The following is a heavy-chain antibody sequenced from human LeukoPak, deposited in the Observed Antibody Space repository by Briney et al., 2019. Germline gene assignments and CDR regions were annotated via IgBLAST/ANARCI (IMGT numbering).Heavy chain of an antibody. V-gene: IGHV4-4*02. Sequence: PGGSLRLSCAASGFTFSSYSMNWVRQPPGQGLEWIGEISLSGQTNFNPSLNGRVTMSLDESRNQLSLTLTSVTAADTAIYYCSRESGAFCPFGYWGQGTL. CDR3: SRESGAFCPFGY. D-gene: IGHD1-26*01. J-gene: IGHJ4*02. CDR1: GFTFSSYSM. CDR2: ISLSGQT.